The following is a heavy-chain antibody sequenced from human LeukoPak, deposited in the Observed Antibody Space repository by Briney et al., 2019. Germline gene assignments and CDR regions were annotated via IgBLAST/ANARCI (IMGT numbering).Heavy chain of an antibody. D-gene: IGHD1-26*01. CDR3: AKDRSVRGSYSC. J-gene: IGHJ4*02. CDR2: IYYSGST. Sequence: SETLSLTCTVSGGSISSSSYYWGWIRQPPGKGLEWIGSIYYSGSTYYNPSLKSRVTISVDTSKNQFSLKLSSVTAADTAVYYCAKDRSVRGSYSCWGQGTLVTVSS. CDR1: GGSISSSSYY. V-gene: IGHV4-39*07.